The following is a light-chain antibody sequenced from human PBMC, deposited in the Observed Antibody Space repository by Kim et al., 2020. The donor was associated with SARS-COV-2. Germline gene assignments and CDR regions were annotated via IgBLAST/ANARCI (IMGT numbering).Light chain of an antibody. Sequence: QSALTQPPSASGSPGQSVTLSCTGTSSDVGGYNYVSWYQQHPGKVPKLIIYEVNDRPSGVPDRFFGSKSGNTASLTISGLQADDEADYYCSSYTDTNNLIFGGGTQLTVL. CDR2: EVN. V-gene: IGLV2-8*01. J-gene: IGLJ2*01. CDR3: SSYTDTNNLI. CDR1: SSDVGGYNY.